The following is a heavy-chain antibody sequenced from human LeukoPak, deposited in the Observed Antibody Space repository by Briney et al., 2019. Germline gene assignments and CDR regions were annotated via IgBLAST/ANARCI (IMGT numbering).Heavy chain of an antibody. CDR2: LISSGAST. D-gene: IGHD5-24*01. CDR1: GFTFSSYS. Sequence: PGGSLRLSCAASGFTFSSYSMNWVRQAPGEELEWVSGLISSGASTYYADSVKGRFTVSRDNSKNMVYLQINSLTAEDTAIYYCGRDSRWAQPDYWGQGTLVTVSS. J-gene: IGHJ4*02. CDR3: GRDSRWAQPDY. V-gene: IGHV3-23*01.